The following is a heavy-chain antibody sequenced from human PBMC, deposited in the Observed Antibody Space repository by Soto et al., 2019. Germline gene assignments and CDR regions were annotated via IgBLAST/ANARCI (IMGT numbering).Heavy chain of an antibody. CDR2: ISSSGSTI. D-gene: IGHD6-13*01. J-gene: IGHJ3*02. CDR1: GFTFSDYY. CDR3: ARDQQSDAFHI. V-gene: IGHV3-11*01. Sequence: QVQLVESGGGLVKPGGSLRLSCAASGFTFSDYYMSWIRQAPGKGLEWVSYISSSGSTIYYADSVKGRFIISRDNAKNSLNLQIISLRAEDTAVYYFARDQQSDAFHIWGQGTMVTVAS.